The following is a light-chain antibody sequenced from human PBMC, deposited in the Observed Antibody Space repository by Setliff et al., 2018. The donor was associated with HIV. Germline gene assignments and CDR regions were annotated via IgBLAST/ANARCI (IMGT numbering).Light chain of an antibody. J-gene: IGLJ2*01. V-gene: IGLV2-11*01. Sequence: QSVLTQPPSVSGAPGQRVTISCTGTSSDVGRYKYVSWYQQHPGKAPTLMIYDVTKRPSGVPDRFSGSKSGNTASLTISGLQAEDEADYYCCSYAGSYTYVVFGGGTKVTVL. CDR2: DVT. CDR3: CSYAGSYTYVV. CDR1: SSDVGRYKY.